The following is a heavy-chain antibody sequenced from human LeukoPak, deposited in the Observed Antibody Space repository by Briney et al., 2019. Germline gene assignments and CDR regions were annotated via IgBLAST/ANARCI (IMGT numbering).Heavy chain of an antibody. CDR2: IYHSGST. CDR3: ARNPPFIAARPYYFDY. CDR1: GYSISSGYY. V-gene: IGHV4-38-2*01. D-gene: IGHD6-6*01. Sequence: SSETLSLTCAVSGYSISSGYYLGWIRQPPGKGLEWIGSIYHSGSTYYNPSLKSRVTISVDTSKNQLSLKLRSVPAADTAVYYCARNPPFIAARPYYFDYWGQGTLVTVSS. J-gene: IGHJ4*02.